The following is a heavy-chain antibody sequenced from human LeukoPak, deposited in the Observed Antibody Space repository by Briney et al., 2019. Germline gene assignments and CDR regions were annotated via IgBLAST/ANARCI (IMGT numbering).Heavy chain of an antibody. V-gene: IGHV3-30*18. CDR3: AKLAIFGVLVDP. J-gene: IGHJ5*02. CDR1: GFTFSSYG. Sequence: PGGSLRLSCAASGFTFSSYGMHWVRQAPGKGLEWVAVISYDGSNKYYADSVKGRFTISRDNSKNTLYLQMNSLRAEDTAVYYCAKLAIFGVLVDPWGQGTLVTVSS. CDR2: ISYDGSNK. D-gene: IGHD3-3*01.